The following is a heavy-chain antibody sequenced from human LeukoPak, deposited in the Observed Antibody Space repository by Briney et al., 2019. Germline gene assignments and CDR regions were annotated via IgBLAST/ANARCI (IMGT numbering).Heavy chain of an antibody. V-gene: IGHV4-61*01. D-gene: IGHD3-3*01. J-gene: IGHJ5*02. CDR1: GGSVSGGSYY. CDR2: IYYSGST. CDR3: ARDVAPSYYDFWSGYYANWFDP. Sequence: PSETLSLTCTVSGGSVSGGSYYWSWIRQPPGKGLEWIGYIYYSGSTNYNPSLKSRVTISVDTSKNQFSLKLSSVTAADTAVYYCARDVAPSYYDFWSGYYANWFDPWGQGTLVTVSS.